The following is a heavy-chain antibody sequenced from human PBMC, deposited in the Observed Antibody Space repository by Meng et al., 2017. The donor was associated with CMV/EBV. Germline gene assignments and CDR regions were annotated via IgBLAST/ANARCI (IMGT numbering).Heavy chain of an antibody. D-gene: IGHD3-3*01. CDR3: ARATYYDFWSGYPPDV. CDR2: ISAYNGNT. V-gene: IGHV1-18*01. CDR1: GYTFTSYG. J-gene: IGHJ6*02. Sequence: GGSLRLSCKASGYTFTSYGISWVRQAPGQGLEWMGWISAYNGNTNYAQKLQGRVTMTTDTSTSTAYMELRSLRSDDTAVYYCARATYYDFWSGYPPDVWGQGTTVTVSS.